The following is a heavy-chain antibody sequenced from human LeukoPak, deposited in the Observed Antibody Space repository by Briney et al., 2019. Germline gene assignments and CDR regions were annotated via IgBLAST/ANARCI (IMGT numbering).Heavy chain of an antibody. Sequence: PVASVKVSCKASGGTFSSYAISWVRQAPGQGLEWMGGIIPIFGTANYAQKFQGRVTITADESTSTAYMELSSLRSEDTAVYYCARPTFTIFGVVTYYYYYGMDVWGQGTTVTVSS. D-gene: IGHD3-3*01. CDR3: ARPTFTIFGVVTYYYYYGMDV. V-gene: IGHV1-69*13. J-gene: IGHJ6*02. CDR1: GGTFSSYA. CDR2: IIPIFGTA.